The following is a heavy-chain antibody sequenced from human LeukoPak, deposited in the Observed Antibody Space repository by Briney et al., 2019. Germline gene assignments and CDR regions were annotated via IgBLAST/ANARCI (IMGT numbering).Heavy chain of an antibody. D-gene: IGHD2/OR15-2a*01. CDR1: GYTFTSYA. V-gene: IGHV1-69*10. CDR3: AREGSMRHAFDI. J-gene: IGHJ3*02. Sequence: SVKVSCKASGYTFTSYAMHWARQAPGQGLEWMGGIIPILGIANYAQKFQGRVTITADKSTSTAYMELSSLRSEDTAVYYCAREGSMRHAFDIWGQGTMVTVSS. CDR2: IIPILGIA.